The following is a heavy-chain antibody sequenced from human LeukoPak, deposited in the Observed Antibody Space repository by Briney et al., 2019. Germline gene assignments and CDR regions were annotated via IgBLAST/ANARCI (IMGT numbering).Heavy chain of an antibody. CDR1: GVSISNAGYL. Sequence: SETLSLTCTVPGVSISNAGYLWSWIRQPPGKGLEYIGYIYDSEGTYYNPSLKSRVTVSVDRSKNQFSLKVYSVSAADTAVYYCASGIAYYQPSKNAFDFWGQGTMDIVSS. V-gene: IGHV4-30-2*01. J-gene: IGHJ3*01. CDR3: ASGIAYYQPSKNAFDF. CDR2: IYDSEGT. D-gene: IGHD2-2*01.